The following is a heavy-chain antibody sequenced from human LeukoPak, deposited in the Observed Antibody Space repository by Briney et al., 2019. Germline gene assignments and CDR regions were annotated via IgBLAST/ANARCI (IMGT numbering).Heavy chain of an antibody. D-gene: IGHD2-8*02. CDR3: ARSSSTGGGCITGVFD. CDR1: GYTFTSYD. V-gene: IGHV1-8*01. J-gene: IGHJ4*02. CDR2: MNPNNGNT. Sequence: GASVKVSCKASGYTFTSYDINWVRQAAGQGLEWMGWMNPNNGNTGYAQRFQGRVTMTRSTSLSTAYMELSSLTSEHTAVYYCARSSSTGGGCITGVFDWGQGTLVTVSS.